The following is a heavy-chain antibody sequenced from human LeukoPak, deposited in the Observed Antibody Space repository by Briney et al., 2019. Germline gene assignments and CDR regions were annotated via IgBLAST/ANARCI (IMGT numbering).Heavy chain of an antibody. CDR3: ARERGYYGSGSNYNWFDP. CDR2: IYHSGSA. J-gene: IGHJ5*02. Sequence: PSQTLSLTCSVSGGPISSGVYSWSWLPQPPGKGLEWSGYIYHSGSAYYNTTLKSRVTISVDRSKNQCSLKLSSVTASDTAVYYCARERGYYGSGSNYNWFDPWGQGTLVTVSS. D-gene: IGHD3-10*01. CDR1: GGPISSGVYS. V-gene: IGHV4-30-2*01.